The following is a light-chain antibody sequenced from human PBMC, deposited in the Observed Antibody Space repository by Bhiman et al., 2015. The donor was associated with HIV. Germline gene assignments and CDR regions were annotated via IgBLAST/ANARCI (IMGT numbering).Light chain of an antibody. J-gene: IGLJ2*01. CDR3: CSFASDTLL. CDR1: SSNIGARHD. V-gene: IGLV1-40*01. CDR2: DVN. Sequence: QSVLTQPPSVSGAPGQRITVSCTGTSSNIGARHDVHWYQQLPGKPPKLLIYDVNNRPSEVSDRFSGSKSGNTASLTISGLRAEDEGDYYCCSFASDTLLFGGGTRLTVL.